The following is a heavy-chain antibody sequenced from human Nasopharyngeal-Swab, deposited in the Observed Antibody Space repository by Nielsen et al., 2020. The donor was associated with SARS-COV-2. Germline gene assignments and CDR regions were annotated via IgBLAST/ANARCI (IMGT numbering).Heavy chain of an antibody. J-gene: IGHJ4*02. V-gene: IGHV3-23*01. Sequence: GGPLRPSFAPSGFTSITSAMTWARQAPGKGLEWVSTISGSGGSTYYADSVKGRSTISRDNSTNTLYLQMNSLRAEETAVYYCAKGNTYRPEDHWGQGTLVTVSS. D-gene: IGHD3-16*02. CDR3: AKGNTYRPEDH. CDR1: GFTSITSA. CDR2: ISGSGGST.